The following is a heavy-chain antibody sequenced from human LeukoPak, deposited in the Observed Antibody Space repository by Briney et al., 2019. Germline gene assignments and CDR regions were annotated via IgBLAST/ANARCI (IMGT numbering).Heavy chain of an antibody. CDR3: ARVHVPTYYYDSSGYWAQTNFDY. V-gene: IGHV3-7*01. CDR1: GFTFSSYS. J-gene: IGHJ4*02. CDR2: IKQDGSEK. Sequence: GGSLRLSCAASGFTFSSYSMNWVRQAPGKGPEWVANIKQDGSEKYYVDSVKGRFTISRDNAKNSLYLQMNSLRAEDTAVYYCARVHVPTYYYDSSGYWAQTNFDYWGQGTLVTVSS. D-gene: IGHD3-22*01.